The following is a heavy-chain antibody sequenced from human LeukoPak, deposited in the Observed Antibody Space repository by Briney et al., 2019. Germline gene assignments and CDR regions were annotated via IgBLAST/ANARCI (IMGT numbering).Heavy chain of an antibody. CDR2: LQHSGNT. CDR3: ARGSSFDGYCSAGACDAGYYDS. CDR1: GDSINSGSNH. V-gene: IGHV4-39*07. D-gene: IGHD2-15*01. Sequence: SETLSLTCTVSGDSINSGSNHWGWIRQPPGKGLEWIGSLQHSGNTHYNPSLKTRVTLSVDTSKNQFSPKLTSVTAADTAVYFCARGSSFDGYCSAGACDAGYYDSWGQGTPVTVSS. J-gene: IGHJ4*02.